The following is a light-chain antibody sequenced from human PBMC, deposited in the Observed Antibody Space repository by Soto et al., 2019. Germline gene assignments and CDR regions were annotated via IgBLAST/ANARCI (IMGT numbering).Light chain of an antibody. J-gene: IGLJ3*02. CDR2: STN. CDR3: LVFYGGAWV. Sequence: QTVVTQEPSLTVSPGGTVTLTCASSTGAVTSGYYPNWFQQKPGQAPRPLIYSTNIGHSWTPARFSGSLLGGKAALTLSGVQPEDEAEYYCLVFYGGAWVFGGGTKVTVL. CDR1: TGAVTSGYY. V-gene: IGLV7-43*01.